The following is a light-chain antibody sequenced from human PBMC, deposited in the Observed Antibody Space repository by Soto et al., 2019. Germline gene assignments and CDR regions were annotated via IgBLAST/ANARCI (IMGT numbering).Light chain of an antibody. J-gene: IGLJ1*01. CDR2: EVS. Sequence: QSALTQPASVSGSPGQSIAISCTGTSSDVGGYNYVSWYQQHPGKAPKLMLYEVSDRPSGVSSRFSGSKSGSTASLTTSGLQAEDEGHYYRCSSTAPSTLVFGTGT. V-gene: IGLV2-14*01. CDR3: CSSTAPSTLV. CDR1: SSDVGGYNY.